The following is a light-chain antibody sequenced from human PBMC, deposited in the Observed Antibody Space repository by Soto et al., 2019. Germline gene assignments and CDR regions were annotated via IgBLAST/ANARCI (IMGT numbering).Light chain of an antibody. V-gene: IGLV2-14*01. CDR1: GSDLPAYGRPAYNY. CDR2: DVR. Sequence: QSALTQPASVSGSPGQSITISCSGIGSDLPAYGRPAYNYVSWYQQHPCKAPKLMIFDVRNRPSGMSNRFSGSKSGNTASLTISGLQAEDEAAYYCSSYTSSDTYVFGPGTKLTVL. J-gene: IGLJ1*01. CDR3: SSYTSSDTYV.